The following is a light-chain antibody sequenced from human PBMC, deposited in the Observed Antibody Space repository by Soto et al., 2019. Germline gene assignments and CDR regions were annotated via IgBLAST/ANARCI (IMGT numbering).Light chain of an antibody. J-gene: IGKJ1*01. Sequence: EFVLTQSPATLSLSPGERATLSCRASQSVSRYLAWYQQKPGQAPRLLIYGAATRATGIPARFSGSGSGTEFTLTISDLQSEDFAVYYCQQYHNWPAFGQGTKVEIK. CDR2: GAA. V-gene: IGKV3-15*01. CDR3: QQYHNWPA. CDR1: QSVSRY.